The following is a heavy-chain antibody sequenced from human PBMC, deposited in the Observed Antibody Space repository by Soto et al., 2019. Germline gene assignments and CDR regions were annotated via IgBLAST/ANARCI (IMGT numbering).Heavy chain of an antibody. CDR3: ARGSSGWYAQIYYYYGMDV. J-gene: IGHJ6*02. Sequence: GASVKVSCKASGYTFTGYYMHWVRQAPGQGLEWMGWINPNSGGTNYAQKFQGRATMTRDTSISTAYMELSRLRSDDTAVYYCARGSSGWYAQIYYYYGMDVWGQGTTVTVSS. CDR1: GYTFTGYY. CDR2: INPNSGGT. V-gene: IGHV1-2*02. D-gene: IGHD6-19*01.